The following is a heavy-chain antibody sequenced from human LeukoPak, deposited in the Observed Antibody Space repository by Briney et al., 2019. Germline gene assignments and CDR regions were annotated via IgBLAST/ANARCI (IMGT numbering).Heavy chain of an antibody. Sequence: SETLSLTCTVSGGSISSYYWSWIRQPPGKGLEWIGYIYYSGSTNYNPSLKSRVTISVDTSKNQFSLKLSSVTAADTAVYYCARTQDYMAAFDIWGQGTMVTVSS. CDR3: ARTQDYMAAFDI. CDR1: GGSISSYY. D-gene: IGHD4-11*01. J-gene: IGHJ3*02. CDR2: IYYSGST. V-gene: IGHV4-59*01.